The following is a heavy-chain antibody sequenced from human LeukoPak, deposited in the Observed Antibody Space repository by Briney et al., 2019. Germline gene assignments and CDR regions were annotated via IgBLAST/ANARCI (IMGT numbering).Heavy chain of an antibody. J-gene: IGHJ4*02. CDR2: ISYDGSNK. CDR1: GFTFSSYW. Sequence: PGGSLRLSCAASGFTFSSYWMSWVRQAPGKGLEWVAVISYDGSNKYYADSVKGRFTISRDNSKNTLYLQMNSLRAEDTAVYYCARPLVRTRYYFDYWGQGTLVTVSS. D-gene: IGHD2-8*01. V-gene: IGHV3-30-3*01. CDR3: ARPLVRTRYYFDY.